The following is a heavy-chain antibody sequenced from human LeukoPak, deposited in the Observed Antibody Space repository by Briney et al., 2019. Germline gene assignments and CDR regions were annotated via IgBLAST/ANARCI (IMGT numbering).Heavy chain of an antibody. CDR2: MNPNSGNT. Sequence: ASVKVSCKASGYTFTSYDINWVRQATGQGLEWMGWMNPNSGNTGYAQKFQGRVTMTRNTSISTAYMELSSLRSEDTAVYYCARSHYDIYERSYYYYMDVWGKGTTVTISS. CDR1: GYTFTSYD. D-gene: IGHD3-9*01. J-gene: IGHJ6*03. V-gene: IGHV1-8*01. CDR3: ARSHYDIYERSYYYYMDV.